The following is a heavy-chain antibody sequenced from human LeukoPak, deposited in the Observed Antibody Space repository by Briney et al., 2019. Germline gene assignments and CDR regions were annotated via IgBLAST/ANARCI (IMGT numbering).Heavy chain of an antibody. CDR3: TTETYYYDSSGYAPPPGFDY. D-gene: IGHD3-22*01. V-gene: IGHV3-15*01. J-gene: IGHJ4*02. CDR1: GFTFSNAW. CDR2: IKSKTDGGTT. Sequence: GGSLRLSCAASGFTFSNAWMSWVRQAPGKGLEWVGRIKSKTDGGTTDYAAPVKGRFTISRDDSKNTLYLQMNSLKTEDTAVYYCTTETYYYDSSGYAPPPGFDYWGQGTLVTVSS.